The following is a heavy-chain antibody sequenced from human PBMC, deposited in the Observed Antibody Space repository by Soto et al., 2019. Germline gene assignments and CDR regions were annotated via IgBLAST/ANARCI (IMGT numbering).Heavy chain of an antibody. CDR2: IYSGGST. V-gene: IGHV3-53*04. Sequence: EVQLVESGGGLVQPGGSLRISCAASGFTVSSNYMSWVRQAPGKGLEWVSVIYSGGSTYYADSVKGRFTISRHNSKNTLYLQMNSLRAEDTAVYYCARGRDCGGDCPNWFDPWGQGTLVTVSS. J-gene: IGHJ5*02. CDR1: GFTVSSNY. D-gene: IGHD2-21*02. CDR3: ARGRDCGGDCPNWFDP.